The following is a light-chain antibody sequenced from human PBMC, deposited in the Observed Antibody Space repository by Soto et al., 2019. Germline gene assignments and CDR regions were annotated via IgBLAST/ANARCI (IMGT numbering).Light chain of an antibody. CDR2: DAS. Sequence: EVVLTQSPGTLSLSPGERATLSCRTSQTVSSSFLAWYQQKPGQAPRLLMFDASNRATDIPDRFSGSGSGTDFTLTISRLEPEDFAVYYCQQYGSSRITFGQGTRLEIK. J-gene: IGKJ5*01. CDR1: QTVSSSF. CDR3: QQYGSSRIT. V-gene: IGKV3-20*01.